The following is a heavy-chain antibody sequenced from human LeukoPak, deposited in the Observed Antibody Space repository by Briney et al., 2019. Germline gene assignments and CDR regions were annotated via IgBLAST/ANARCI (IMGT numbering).Heavy chain of an antibody. D-gene: IGHD4-17*01. Sequence: SETLSLTCAVYGGSFSGYYWSWLRQPPGKGLEWIGEINHSGSTNYNPSLKSRVTISVDTSKNQFSLKLSSVTAADTAVYYCARGPGTYGDHRTNDPWGQGTLVTVSS. V-gene: IGHV4-34*01. CDR3: ARGPGTYGDHRTNDP. CDR1: GGSFSGYY. J-gene: IGHJ5*02. CDR2: INHSGST.